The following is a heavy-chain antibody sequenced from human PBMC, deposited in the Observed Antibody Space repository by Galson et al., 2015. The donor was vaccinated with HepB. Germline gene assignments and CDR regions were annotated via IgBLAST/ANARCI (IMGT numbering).Heavy chain of an antibody. CDR2: IKEDGSEK. CDR1: GFTFSNYA. J-gene: IGHJ6*02. D-gene: IGHD3-10*01. CDR3: ARVKRGEWYSFYYYGMDV. V-gene: IGHV3-7*03. Sequence: SLRLSCAASGFTFSNYAMHWVRQAPGKGLEWVANIKEDGSEKNYVDSVKGRFTIARDNAKNSLYLQMNSLRAEDTAVYYCARVKRGEWYSFYYYGMDVWGRGTTVTVSS.